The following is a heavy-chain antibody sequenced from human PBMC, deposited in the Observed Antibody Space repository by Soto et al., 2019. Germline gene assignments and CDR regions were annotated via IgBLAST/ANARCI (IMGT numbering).Heavy chain of an antibody. CDR3: AKGSMSTVTPFDY. CDR2: ISGSGGST. D-gene: IGHD4-4*01. V-gene: IGHV3-23*01. J-gene: IGHJ4*02. Sequence: PGGSLRLSCAASGFTFSSYAMSLVRQAPGKGLEWVSAISGSGGSTYYADSVKGRFTISRDNSKNTLYLQMNSLRAEDTAVYYCAKGSMSTVTPFDYWGQGTLVTVSS. CDR1: GFTFSSYA.